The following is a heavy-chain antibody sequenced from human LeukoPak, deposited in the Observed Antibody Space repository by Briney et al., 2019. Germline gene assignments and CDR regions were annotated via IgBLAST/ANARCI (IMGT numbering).Heavy chain of an antibody. Sequence: GGSLRLSCAASGFTFSSYAMSWVRQAPGKGLEWVSGISGSGDNTYYADSVKGRFTISRDNSKNSLYLQMNSLRAEDTAVYYCARAEGARNYHSGSYFWGQGTLVTVSS. D-gene: IGHD1-26*01. CDR3: ARAEGARNYHSGSYF. V-gene: IGHV3-23*01. J-gene: IGHJ4*02. CDR2: ISGSGDNT. CDR1: GFTFSSYA.